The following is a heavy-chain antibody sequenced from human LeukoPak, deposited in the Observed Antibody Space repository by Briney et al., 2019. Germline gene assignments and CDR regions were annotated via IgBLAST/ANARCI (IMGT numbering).Heavy chain of an antibody. D-gene: IGHD2-2*01. J-gene: IGHJ3*02. CDR3: ARELPAAMRGGAFDI. V-gene: IGHV1-69*05. CDR2: IIPIFGTA. Sequence: AASVKVSCKASGGTFSSYAISWVRQAPGQGLEWMGGIIPIFGTANYAQKFQGRVTITTDESTSTAYMELSSLRSEDTAVYYCARELPAAMRGGAFDIWGQGTMVTVSS. CDR1: GGTFSSYA.